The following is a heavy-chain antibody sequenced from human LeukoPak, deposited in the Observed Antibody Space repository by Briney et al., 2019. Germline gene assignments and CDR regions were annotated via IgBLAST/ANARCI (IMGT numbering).Heavy chain of an antibody. CDR1: GYSFTSYW. V-gene: IGHV5-51*01. J-gene: IGHJ4*02. CDR2: IYPGASDP. D-gene: IGHD5-18*01. CDR3: ATQYSYGEYYFAY. Sequence: GESLKISCKGAGYSFTSYWIGWVRQMPGKGLEWMGIIYPGASDPRYSPSFQGQVTLSAGKSISTAYLQWSSLKASDTTMYYCATQYSYGEYYFAYWGQGTLVTVSS.